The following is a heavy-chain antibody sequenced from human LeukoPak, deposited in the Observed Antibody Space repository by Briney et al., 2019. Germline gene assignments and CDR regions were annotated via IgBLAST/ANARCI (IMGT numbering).Heavy chain of an antibody. CDR3: AREGYYGSGSPPSLYFDY. CDR2: TSSDLNVK. V-gene: IGHV3-30*03. J-gene: IGHJ4*02. Sequence: GGSLRLSCAASGFTFTNYEMSWVRQAPGKGLEWVAVTSSDLNVKLYADSVKGRFTISRDNSRSTLYLQMNSLRPEDTAIYYCAREGYYGSGSPPSLYFDYWGQGTLVTVSS. D-gene: IGHD3-10*01. CDR1: GFTFTNYE.